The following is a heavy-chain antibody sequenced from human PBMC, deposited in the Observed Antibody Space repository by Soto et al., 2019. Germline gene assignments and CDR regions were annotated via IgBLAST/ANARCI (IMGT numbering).Heavy chain of an antibody. V-gene: IGHV3-21*01. J-gene: IGHJ4*02. CDR3: ARDPPPGYDHDY. D-gene: IGHD5-12*01. Sequence: PGGSLRLSCAASGFTFSSYSMNWARQAPGKGLEWVSSISSSSSYIYYADSVKGRFTISRDNAKNSLYLQMNSLRAEDTAVYYCARDPPPGYDHDYWGQGTLVTVSS. CDR2: ISSSSSYI. CDR1: GFTFSSYS.